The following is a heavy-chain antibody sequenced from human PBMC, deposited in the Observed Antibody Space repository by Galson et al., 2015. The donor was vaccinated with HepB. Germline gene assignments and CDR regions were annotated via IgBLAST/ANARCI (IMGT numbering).Heavy chain of an antibody. J-gene: IGHJ4*02. D-gene: IGHD3-22*01. Sequence: SETLSLTCTVSGGSISSSNYFWAWIRQPPGKGLEWIGSIYYSGTTYYSPSFEGRVTLSIDTSKNQFSLKLTSVNAADTAVYYCVRRRYSGGYYHFDYWSQGTLVTVSS. V-gene: IGHV4-39*01. CDR3: VRRRYSGGYYHFDY. CDR1: GGSISSSNYF. CDR2: IYYSGTT.